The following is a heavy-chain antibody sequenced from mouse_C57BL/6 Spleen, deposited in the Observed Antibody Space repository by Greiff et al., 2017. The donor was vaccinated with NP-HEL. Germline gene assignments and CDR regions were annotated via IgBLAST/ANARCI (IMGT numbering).Heavy chain of an antibody. CDR2: IDPSDSET. V-gene: IGHV1-52*01. CDR1: GYTFTSYW. Sequence: VQLQQPGAELVRPGSSVKLSCKASGYTFTSYWMHWVKQRPIQGLEWIGNIDPSDSETHYNQKFKDKATLTVDKSSSTAYMQLSSLTSEDSAVYYCARREGNYEYYAMDYWGQGTSVTVSS. CDR3: ARREGNYEYYAMDY. D-gene: IGHD2-1*01. J-gene: IGHJ4*01.